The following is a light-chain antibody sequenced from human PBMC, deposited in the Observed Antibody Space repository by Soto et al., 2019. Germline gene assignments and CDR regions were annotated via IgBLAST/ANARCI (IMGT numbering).Light chain of an antibody. V-gene: IGKV1-5*03. Sequence: DIQMTQSPSSVSASVGDRVSITCRASQDIGDLLAWYQQKPGKAPKLLVYKASTLKSGVPSRFSGSGSGTEFTLTISSLQPDDFATYYCQHYNSYSEAFGQGTKVDI. CDR2: KAS. CDR3: QHYNSYSEA. CDR1: QDIGDL. J-gene: IGKJ1*01.